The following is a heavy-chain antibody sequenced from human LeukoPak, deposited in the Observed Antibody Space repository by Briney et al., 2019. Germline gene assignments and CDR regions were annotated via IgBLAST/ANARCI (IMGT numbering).Heavy chain of an antibody. CDR1: GYSFTSYW. V-gene: IGHV5-10-1*01. J-gene: IGHJ6*02. CDR3: ARHSSCSGGSCYPYYHGMDV. Sequence: GESLKISCKGSGYSFTSYWISWVRQMPGKGLEWMGRIDPSDSYTNYSPSFQGHVTISADKSISTAYLQWSSLKASDTAMYYCARHSSCSGGSCYPYYHGMDVWGQGTTVTVSS. CDR2: IDPSDSYT. D-gene: IGHD2-15*01.